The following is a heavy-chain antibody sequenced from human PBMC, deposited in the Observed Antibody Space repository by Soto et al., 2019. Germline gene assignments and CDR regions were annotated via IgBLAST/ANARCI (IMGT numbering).Heavy chain of an antibody. V-gene: IGHV4-39*01. CDR1: GGSISSSSYY. CDR3: ARETMVRGVDAFDI. D-gene: IGHD3-10*01. CDR2: IYYSGST. J-gene: IGHJ3*02. Sequence: QLQLQESGPGLVKPSETLSLTCTVSGGSISSSSYYWGWIRQPPGKGLEWIGSIYYSGSTYYNPSLKSRVTISVDTSKNQFSLKLSSVTAADTAVYYCARETMVRGVDAFDIWGQGTMVTVSS.